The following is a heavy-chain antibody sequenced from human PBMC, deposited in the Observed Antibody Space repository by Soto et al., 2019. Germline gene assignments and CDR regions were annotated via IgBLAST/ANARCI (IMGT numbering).Heavy chain of an antibody. CDR1: GFTFDDYA. D-gene: IGHD5-18*01. CDR2: ISWNSGSI. J-gene: IGHJ4*02. Sequence: PGGSLRLSCAASGFTFDDYAMHWVRQAPGKGLEWVSGISWNSGSIGYADSVKGRFTISRDNAKNSLYLQMNSLRAEDTALYYCAKDISTRGYSYGASAYWGQGTLVTVSS. V-gene: IGHV3-9*01. CDR3: AKDISTRGYSYGASAY.